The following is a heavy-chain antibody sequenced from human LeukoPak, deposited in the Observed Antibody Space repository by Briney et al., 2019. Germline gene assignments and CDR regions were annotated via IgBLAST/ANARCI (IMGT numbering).Heavy chain of an antibody. CDR2: IKWNGAST. D-gene: IGHD6-6*01. CDR1: GFSFDDLG. V-gene: IGHV3-20*04. Sequence: GGSLRLSCAASGFSFDDLGMTWVRQVPGKGLEWVAGIKWNGASTGYADSVRGRFTISRDNAKNSLYLQMNSLRAEDTALYYCARAVCPTIKFCDSSYFMDVWGKGTTVNVS. CDR3: ARAVCPTIKFCDSSYFMDV. J-gene: IGHJ6*03.